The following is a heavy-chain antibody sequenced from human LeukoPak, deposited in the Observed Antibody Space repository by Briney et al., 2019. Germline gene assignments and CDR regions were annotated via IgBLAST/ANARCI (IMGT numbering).Heavy chain of an antibody. CDR2: IYYSGST. J-gene: IGHJ6*02. D-gene: IGHD1-26*01. V-gene: IGHV4-61*01. CDR1: GGSVSSGSYY. CDR3: AVKEVGGRNGMDV. Sequence: PSETLSLTCTVSGGSVSSGSYYWSWIRQPPGKGLEWIGYIYYSGSTNYNPSLKSRVTISVDTSKNQFSLKLSSVTAADTAVYYCAVKEVGGRNGMDVWGQGTTVTVSS.